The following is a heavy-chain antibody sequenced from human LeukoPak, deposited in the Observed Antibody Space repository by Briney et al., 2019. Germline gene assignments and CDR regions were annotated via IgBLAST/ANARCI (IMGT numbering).Heavy chain of an antibody. CDR3: ARHSSSSGYWFDY. J-gene: IGHJ4*02. V-gene: IGHV4-59*08. Sequence: SETLSLTCTVSGGSISSYYWSWIRQPPGKGLEWIGYIYYSGSIKYNPSLKSRVTISVDTSKNQFSLRLSSVTAADTAVYYCARHSSSSGYWFDYWGQGTLVTVSS. CDR1: GGSISSYY. D-gene: IGHD3-22*01. CDR2: IYYSGSI.